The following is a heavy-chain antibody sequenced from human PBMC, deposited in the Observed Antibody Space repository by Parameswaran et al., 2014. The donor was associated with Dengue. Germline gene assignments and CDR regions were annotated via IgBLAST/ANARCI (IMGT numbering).Heavy chain of an antibody. V-gene: IGHV4-31*02. D-gene: IGHD3-3*01. CDR2: IYYSGST. Sequence: RWIRQPPGKGLEWIGYIYYSGSTYYNPSLKSRVTISVDTSKNQFSLKLSSVTAADTAVYYCAREPPDYYFDYWGQGTLVTVSS. CDR3: AREPPDYYFDY. J-gene: IGHJ4*02.